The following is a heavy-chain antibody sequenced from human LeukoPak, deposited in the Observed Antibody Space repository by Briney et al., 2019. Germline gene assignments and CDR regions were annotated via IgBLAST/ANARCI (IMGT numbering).Heavy chain of an antibody. Sequence: GGSLRLSCGASGFSFSDHAMHWVRQAPGKGLEWVAFIRFDGTTTDYRESVRGRFTISRDNSRNTLFLQMNSLRPEDAGVYFCAKPSGNCVDYWGRGTLVTVSS. CDR2: IRFDGTTT. CDR3: AKPSGNCVDY. J-gene: IGHJ4*02. CDR1: GFSFSDHA. V-gene: IGHV3-30*02. D-gene: IGHD6-19*01.